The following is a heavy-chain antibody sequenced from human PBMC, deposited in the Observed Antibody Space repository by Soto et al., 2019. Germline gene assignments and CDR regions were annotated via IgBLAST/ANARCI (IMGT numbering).Heavy chain of an antibody. D-gene: IGHD4-17*01. CDR2: IKSKPDGGAT. Sequence: NPGGSLRLSCAGSGFTFSIAWMSWVRQAPGKGLEWVGRIKSKPDGGATDYAAPVKGRFTISRDDSKNTLYLQLNSLKTEDTAVYYCTTESPYGNFLFDFWGQGTPVTVSS. J-gene: IGHJ4*02. V-gene: IGHV3-15*01. CDR1: GFTFSIAW. CDR3: TTESPYGNFLFDF.